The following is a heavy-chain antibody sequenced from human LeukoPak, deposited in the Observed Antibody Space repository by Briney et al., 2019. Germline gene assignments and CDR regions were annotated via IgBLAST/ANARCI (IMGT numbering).Heavy chain of an antibody. J-gene: IGHJ4*02. CDR1: GFTFSSYA. Sequence: GRSLRLSCAASGFTFSSYAMHWVRQAPGKGLEWVALISYDGSGQYYTESVKGRFAISRDNSKNTLYLQVNSLRVEDTAVYYCARANRPFHTSGWYKDYWGQGTLVTVSS. CDR2: ISYDGSGQ. CDR3: ARANRPFHTSGWYKDY. V-gene: IGHV3-30*09. D-gene: IGHD6-19*01.